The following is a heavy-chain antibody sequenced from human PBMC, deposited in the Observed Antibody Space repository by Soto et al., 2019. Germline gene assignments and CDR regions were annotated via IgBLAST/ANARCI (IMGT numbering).Heavy chain of an antibody. J-gene: IGHJ6*02. Sequence: QEQVVESGGGVVQPGTSLRLSCAASGFSFRDYAMYWVRQAPGKGLEWVALIAFDSTQIYYGDSMKGRFTISRDNXXXXXXXXXXXXXXXXXXXXXXXXXXXGHVDYHYGMNVWGPGTTVTVSS. V-gene: IGHV3-30*03. CDR1: GFSFRDYA. CDR3: XXXXXGHVDYHYGMNV. CDR2: IAFDSTQI.